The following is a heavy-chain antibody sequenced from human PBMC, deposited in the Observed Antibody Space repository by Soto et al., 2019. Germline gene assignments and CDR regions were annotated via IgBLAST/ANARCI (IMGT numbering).Heavy chain of an antibody. D-gene: IGHD6-19*01. V-gene: IGHV1-69*01. CDR3: ARPQGSGWRFNALDF. Sequence: QVVLVQSGAEVKNPGSSVKVSCKASGGTFGRNAINWVRQAPGQGFEWMGGIIPMFDTANHAQKFRDRIMITPDESTNTAYLELKDLRSEDTAIYYCARPQGSGWRFNALDFWGQGTMVTVSS. CDR2: IIPMFDTA. CDR1: GGTFGRNA. J-gene: IGHJ3*01.